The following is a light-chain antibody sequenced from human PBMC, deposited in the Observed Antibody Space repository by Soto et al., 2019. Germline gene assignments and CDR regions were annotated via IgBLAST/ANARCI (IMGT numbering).Light chain of an antibody. V-gene: IGKV3-15*01. J-gene: IGKJ2*01. CDR1: RGVANN. CDR2: AAS. Sequence: VLTQSPATLSVSQGEKATLSCRASRGVANNLAWYQQKPAQAPRLLIYAASARATGVPARFSGRGSGTEFTLIISSLQSEDFAVYYCQQYNNWPGTFGQGTKLEFK. CDR3: QQYNNWPGT.